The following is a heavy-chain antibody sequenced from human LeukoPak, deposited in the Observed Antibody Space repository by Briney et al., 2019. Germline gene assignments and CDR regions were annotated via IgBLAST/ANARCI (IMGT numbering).Heavy chain of an antibody. J-gene: IGHJ4*02. D-gene: IGHD6-13*01. CDR2: IKQDGSEK. CDR3: AASVQQLPYYFDY. Sequence: PGGSLRLSCAASGFTFSSYWMSWVRQAPGKGLEWVANIKQDGSEKYYVDSVKGRFTISRDNAKNSLYLQMNSLRAEDTAVYYCAASVQQLPYYFDYWGQGTLVTVSS. CDR1: GFTFSSYW. V-gene: IGHV3-7*01.